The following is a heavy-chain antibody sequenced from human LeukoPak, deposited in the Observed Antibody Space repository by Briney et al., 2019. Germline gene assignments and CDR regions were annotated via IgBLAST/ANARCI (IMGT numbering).Heavy chain of an antibody. Sequence: SVKISCKASGGTFSSYAISWVRQAPGQGLEWMGRIIPIFGIANYAQKFQGRVTITADKSTSTAYMELSSLRSEDTAVYYCARGSYYYDSSGPEAPWGQGTLVSVSS. V-gene: IGHV1-69*04. CDR2: IIPIFGIA. CDR1: GGTFSSYA. D-gene: IGHD3-22*01. CDR3: ARGSYYYDSSGPEAP. J-gene: IGHJ5*02.